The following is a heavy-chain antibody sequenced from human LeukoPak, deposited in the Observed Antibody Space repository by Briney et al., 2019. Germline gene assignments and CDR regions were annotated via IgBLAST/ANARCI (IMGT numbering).Heavy chain of an antibody. Sequence: GGSLRLSCAASGFISSTYAMSWVRQAPGKGLEWVSAIRIGGGSTDYADSVKGRFTISRDNSKNTLYLQMNSLRDEDTAIYYGGNHRGVMDNYMDVWGKGTTVIVS. V-gene: IGHV3-23*01. CDR1: GFISSTYA. CDR3: GNHRGVMDNYMDV. D-gene: IGHD3-10*01. J-gene: IGHJ6*03. CDR2: IRIGGGST.